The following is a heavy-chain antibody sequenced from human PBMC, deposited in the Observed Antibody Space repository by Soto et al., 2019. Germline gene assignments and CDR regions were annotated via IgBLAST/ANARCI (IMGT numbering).Heavy chain of an antibody. J-gene: IGHJ6*02. CDR1: GYPISSGYY. Sequence: PSETLSLTCAVSGYPISSGYYWGWIRQPPGKGLEWIGSIYHSGSTYYNPSLKSRVTISVDTSKNQFSLKLSSVTAADTAVYYCARDIVVVPAAIPVAYGMDVWGQGTTVTVSS. CDR3: ARDIVVVPAAIPVAYGMDV. V-gene: IGHV4-38-2*01. CDR2: IYHSGST. D-gene: IGHD2-2*02.